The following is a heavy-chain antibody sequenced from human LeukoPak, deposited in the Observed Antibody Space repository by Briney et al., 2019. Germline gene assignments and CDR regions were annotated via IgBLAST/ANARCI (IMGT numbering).Heavy chain of an antibody. CDR2: INHSGST. CDR3: ARRVSSGNLDY. CDR1: GGSFSGYY. J-gene: IGHJ4*02. V-gene: IGHV4-34*01. D-gene: IGHD6-19*01. Sequence: SETLSLTCAVYGGSFSGYYWSWIRQRPGKGLEWVGEINHSGSTNYNPSLKSRVSISVDTSKIQFSLKLSSVTAADTAAYYCARRVSSGNLDYWGQGGLVTVSS.